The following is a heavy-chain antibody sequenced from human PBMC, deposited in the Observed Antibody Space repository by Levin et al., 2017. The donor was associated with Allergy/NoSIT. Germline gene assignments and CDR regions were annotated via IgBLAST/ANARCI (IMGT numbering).Heavy chain of an antibody. D-gene: IGHD5-12*01. CDR2: IYYSGST. CDR1: GISINGDSSF. CDR3: ARGVDYPKPFDP. Sequence: PSQTLSLTCSVSGISINGDSSFWRWIRQPPGKGLEWIGYIYYSGSTHYDPSLKSRLTISVDTSMNHFSLTLASVTAADTAVYYCARGVDYPKPFDPWGQGILVTVSS. V-gene: IGHV4-30-4*01. J-gene: IGHJ5*02.